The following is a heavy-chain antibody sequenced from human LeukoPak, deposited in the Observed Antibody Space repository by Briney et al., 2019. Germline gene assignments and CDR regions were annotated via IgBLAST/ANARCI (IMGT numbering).Heavy chain of an antibody. D-gene: IGHD5-24*01. V-gene: IGHV4-39*07. CDR2: IYDSGST. CDR3: ARVGGYNEIFDY. J-gene: IGHJ4*02. Sequence: PSETLSLTCTVSGGSISSGDYYWSWIRQPPGKGLEWIGSIYDSGSTYYNPSLKSRVTISVDTSKNQFSLKLSSVTAADTAVYYCARVGGYNEIFDYWGQGTLVTVSS. CDR1: GGSISSGDYY.